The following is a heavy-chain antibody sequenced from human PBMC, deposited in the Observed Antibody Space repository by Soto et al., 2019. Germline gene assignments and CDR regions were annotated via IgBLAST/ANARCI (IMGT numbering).Heavy chain of an antibody. CDR1: GFTFGTYA. J-gene: IGHJ4*02. D-gene: IGHD3-22*01. V-gene: IGHV3-64D*06. CDR2: IGSDGGGT. CDR3: VKPPGYYYDSSNYYTV. Sequence: GGSLRLSCSASGFTFGTYAMHWVRLAPGKGLEYVSAIGSDGGGTYYADSVKGRFTISRDNSKNTLYLQMRSLRAEDTAIYQCVKPPGYYYDSSNYYTVWGQGTLVTVSS.